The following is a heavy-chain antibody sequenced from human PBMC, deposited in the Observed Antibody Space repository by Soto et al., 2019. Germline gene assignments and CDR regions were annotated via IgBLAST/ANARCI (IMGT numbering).Heavy chain of an antibody. Sequence: VGSLRLSCAASGFTFSSYAMSWVRQAPGKGLEWVSAISGSGGSTYYADPVKGRFTISRDNSKNTLYLQMNSLRAEDTAVYYCAKDRRTVTTLGYFDYWGQGTLVTVS. CDR2: ISGSGGST. D-gene: IGHD4-4*01. J-gene: IGHJ4*02. CDR3: AKDRRTVTTLGYFDY. V-gene: IGHV3-23*01. CDR1: GFTFSSYA.